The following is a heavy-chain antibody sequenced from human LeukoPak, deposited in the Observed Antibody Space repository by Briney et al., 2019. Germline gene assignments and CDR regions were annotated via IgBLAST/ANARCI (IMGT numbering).Heavy chain of an antibody. J-gene: IGHJ4*02. CDR1: GFIFSTSW. CDR2: ITSNGANM. CDR3: AREAYGSGNYPFDY. Sequence: GGSLRLSCAASGFIFSTSWMSWVRQAPGKGLEWVSSITSNGANMYYADSVKGRFTISRDNAKNSLYLQMNSLRAEDTAVYYCAREAYGSGNYPFDYWGQGTLVTVSS. V-gene: IGHV3-21*01. D-gene: IGHD3-10*01.